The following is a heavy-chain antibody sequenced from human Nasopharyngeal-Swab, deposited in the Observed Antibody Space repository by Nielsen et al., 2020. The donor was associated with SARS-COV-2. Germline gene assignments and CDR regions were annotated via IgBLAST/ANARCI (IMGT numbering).Heavy chain of an antibody. V-gene: IGHV3-21*04. D-gene: IGHD1-20*01. CDR3: AKVGFRSITGTSPLEY. J-gene: IGHJ4*02. CDR2: ISSSSSYI. Sequence: GESLKISCAASGFTFSSYSMNWVRQAPGKGLEWVSSISSSSSYIYYADSVKGRFTISRDNAKNSLYLQMNSLRAEDTAVYYCAKVGFRSITGTSPLEYWGQGTLVTVSS. CDR1: GFTFSSYS.